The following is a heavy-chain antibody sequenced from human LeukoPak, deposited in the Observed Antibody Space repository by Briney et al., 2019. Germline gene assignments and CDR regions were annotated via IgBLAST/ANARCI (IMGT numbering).Heavy chain of an antibody. D-gene: IGHD3-10*01. CDR1: GFTFSSYG. J-gene: IGHJ6*02. CDR2: ISYDGSNK. V-gene: IGHV3-30*18. CDR3: AKDFPPGESGYYYYGMDV. Sequence: GGSPRLSCAASGFTFSSYGMHWVRQAPGKGLEWVAVISYDGSNKYYADSVKGRFTISRDNSKNTLYLQMNSLRAEDTAVYYCAKDFPPGESGYYYYGMDVWGQGTTVTVSS.